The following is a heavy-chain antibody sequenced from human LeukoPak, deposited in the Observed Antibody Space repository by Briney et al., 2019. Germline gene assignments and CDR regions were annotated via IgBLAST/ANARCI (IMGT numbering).Heavy chain of an antibody. Sequence: PSETLSLTCSVPGGSISSGYWSWIRQPPGKGLEWIAYMYNNGRSNYNPSLKSRVTISLDTSKDQFSLKLSSVTAADTAVYYCAGGSGASWFDPWGQGTLVTVSS. CDR3: AGGSGASWFDP. J-gene: IGHJ5*02. D-gene: IGHD2-8*02. CDR2: MYNNGRS. V-gene: IGHV4-59*01. CDR1: GGSISSGY.